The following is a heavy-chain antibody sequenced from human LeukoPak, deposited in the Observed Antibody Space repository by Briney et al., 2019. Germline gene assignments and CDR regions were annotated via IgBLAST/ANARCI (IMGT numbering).Heavy chain of an antibody. D-gene: IGHD6-13*01. V-gene: IGHV3-23*01. CDR2: ISGSGGNT. CDR3: AKPNMGIAPIDC. Sequence: GGSLRLSCGASGFTFSTYAMNWVRQAPGKGLEWVSSISGSGGNTYYADSVKGRFTISRDNSKNTLYLQMSSLRAEDTAVYFCAKPNMGIAPIDCWGQGTLVTVSS. J-gene: IGHJ4*02. CDR1: GFTFSTYA.